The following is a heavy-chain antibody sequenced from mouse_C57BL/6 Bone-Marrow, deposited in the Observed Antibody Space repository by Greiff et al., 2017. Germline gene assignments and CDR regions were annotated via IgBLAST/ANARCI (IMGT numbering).Heavy chain of an antibody. V-gene: IGHV5-12*01. CDR3: ARRGGLRRNYAMDY. CDR2: ISNGGGST. CDR1: GFTFSDYY. D-gene: IGHD2-2*01. J-gene: IGHJ4*01. Sequence: EVMLVESGGGLAQPGGSLKLSCAASGFTFSDYYMYWVRQTPEKRLEWVAYISNGGGSTYYPDTVKGRFTISRDNAKNTLYLQMSRLKSEDTAMYYCARRGGLRRNYAMDYWGQGTSVTVSS.